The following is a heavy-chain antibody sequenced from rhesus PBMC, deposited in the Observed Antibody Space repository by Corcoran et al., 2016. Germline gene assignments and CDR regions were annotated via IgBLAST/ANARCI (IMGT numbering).Heavy chain of an antibody. J-gene: IGHJ4*01. CDR2: ISYTGGST. V-gene: IGHV3S18*01. CDR1: GFSFSDDY. D-gene: IGHD4-29*01. CDR3: ARMYGSRLYYFDY. Sequence: EVQLVASGGGLAKPGGSLRLSCAASGFSFSDDYLYWVRQAPGKGLEWFSGISYTGGSTYYADSMKGRFTISRENAKNTLYLQMDSLRAEDTAVYYCARMYGSRLYYFDYWGQGVLVTVSS.